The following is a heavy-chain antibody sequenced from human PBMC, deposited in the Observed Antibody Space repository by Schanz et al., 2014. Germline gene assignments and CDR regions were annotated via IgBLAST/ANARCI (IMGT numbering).Heavy chain of an antibody. J-gene: IGHJ4*02. CDR3: ARDLISSGWYG. D-gene: IGHD6-19*01. CDR1: GLLFSYYY. Sequence: VQLVESGGGLVRPGGSLRLSCAASGLLFSYYYMSGVRQAPGKGLEWVSYISSSSSTIYYADSVKGRFTISRDNAKNSLYLQMNSLRVEDTAVYYCARDLISSGWYGWGQGTLVTVSS. V-gene: IGHV3-11*01. CDR2: ISSSSSTI.